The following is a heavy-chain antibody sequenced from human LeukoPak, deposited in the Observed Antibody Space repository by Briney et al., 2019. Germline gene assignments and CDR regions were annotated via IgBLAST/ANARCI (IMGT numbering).Heavy chain of an antibody. CDR2: ISSSSSYT. D-gene: IGHD3-9*01. J-gene: IGHJ4*02. V-gene: IGHV3-11*03. Sequence: GGSLRLSCAASGFTFSDYYMSWIRQAPGKGLEWVSYISSSSSYTNYADSVKGRFTISRDNSKNTLYLQMNSLRAEDTAVYYCAKSSNYDILTGYLDYWGQGTLVTVSS. CDR1: GFTFSDYY. CDR3: AKSSNYDILTGYLDY.